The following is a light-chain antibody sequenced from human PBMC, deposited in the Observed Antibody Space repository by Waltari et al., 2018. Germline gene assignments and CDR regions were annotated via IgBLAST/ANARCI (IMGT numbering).Light chain of an antibody. V-gene: IGKV3-15*01. CDR1: QSVGSN. J-gene: IGKJ4*01. CDR3: QHYNEQPLT. CDR2: GAS. Sequence: EIVMTQSRSTLSVSPGEGVTLSCRARQSVGSNFAWYQQKPGQAPRLLIFGASTRAAGIPARFGGSGSGTEFALTISSLQSEDSAVYFCQHYNEQPLTFGGGTKVEIK.